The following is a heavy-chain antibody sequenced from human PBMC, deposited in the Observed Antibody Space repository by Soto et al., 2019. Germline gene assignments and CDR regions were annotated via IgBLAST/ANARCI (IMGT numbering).Heavy chain of an antibody. Sequence: ASVRVSCKASGYGFSTYDISWLRQAPGQRPEWMGRTSPKNGNTNYAQNFQDRVTMTADTSSSTAYMELRGLRSDDTAKYYCSTSYDSGFDLWGQGTLVTVSS. CDR3: STSYDSGFDL. CDR2: TSPKNGNT. CDR1: GYGFSTYD. J-gene: IGHJ5*02. D-gene: IGHD3-3*01. V-gene: IGHV1-18*04.